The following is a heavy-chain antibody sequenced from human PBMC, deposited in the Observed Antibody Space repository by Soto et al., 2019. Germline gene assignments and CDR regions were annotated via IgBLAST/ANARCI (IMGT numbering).Heavy chain of an antibody. CDR1: GGSFSGYY. D-gene: IGHD3-3*02. Sequence: SETLSLTCAVYGGSFSGYYWSWIRQPPGKGLEWIGEINHSGSTNYNPSLKSRVTISVDTSKNQFSLKLSSVTAADTAVYYCARYRHFWSGYYYYGMDVWGQGTTVTVSS. CDR3: ARYRHFWSGYYYYGMDV. J-gene: IGHJ6*02. CDR2: INHSGST. V-gene: IGHV4-34*01.